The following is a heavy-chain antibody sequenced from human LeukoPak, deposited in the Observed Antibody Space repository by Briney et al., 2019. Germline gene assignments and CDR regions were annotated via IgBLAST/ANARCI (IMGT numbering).Heavy chain of an antibody. CDR3: ARPPSRYNWFDP. CDR1: GYSFTDYY. Sequence: ASVKVSCKASGYSFTDYYIHWVRQAPGQGLEWMGWINPNTGDTNYAQKFQGRVTMTRDTSISTASMDLNRLRFDDTAVYYCARPPSRYNWFDPWGQGTLVTVSS. V-gene: IGHV1-2*02. CDR2: INPNTGDT. J-gene: IGHJ5*02.